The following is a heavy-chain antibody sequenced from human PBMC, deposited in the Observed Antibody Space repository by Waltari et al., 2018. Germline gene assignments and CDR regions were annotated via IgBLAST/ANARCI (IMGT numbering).Heavy chain of an antibody. V-gene: IGHV4-38-2*01. CDR2: IYHSGST. CDR3: ARHPLVVIKPYYFDY. J-gene: IGHJ4*02. CDR1: GYSISRGYS. D-gene: IGHD3-22*01. Sequence: QVQLQESGPGLVKPSEPLSLTCAVSGYSISRGYSWGWIRQPPGKGLEWIGSIYHSGSTYYNPSLKSRVTISVDTSKNQFSLKLSSVTAADTAVYYCARHPLVVIKPYYFDYWGQGTLVTVSS.